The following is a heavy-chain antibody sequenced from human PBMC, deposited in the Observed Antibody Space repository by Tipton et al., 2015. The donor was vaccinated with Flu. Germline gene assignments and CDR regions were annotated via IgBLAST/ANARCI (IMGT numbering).Heavy chain of an antibody. J-gene: IGHJ3*02. CDR3: ARERAQQLVLYDAFDI. D-gene: IGHD6-13*01. CDR2: IIPIFGTA. CDR1: GGTFSSYA. Sequence: QLVQSGAVVKKPGSSVKVSCKASGGTFSSYAISWVRQAPGQGLEWMGGIIPIFGTANYAQKIQGRVTITADESTSTAYMELSSLRSEDTAVYYCARERAQQLVLYDAFDIWGQGTMVTVSS. V-gene: IGHV1-69*01.